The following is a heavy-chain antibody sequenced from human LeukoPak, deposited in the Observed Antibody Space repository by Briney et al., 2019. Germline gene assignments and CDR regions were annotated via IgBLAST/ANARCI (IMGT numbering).Heavy chain of an antibody. CDR3: AKGASGSSWYSFVVDY. J-gene: IGHJ4*02. V-gene: IGHV3-30*18. Sequence: PGGSLRLSCAASGFTFSTYGMHWVRQAPGRGLEWVAVISYDGSNKYYADSVKGRFTISRDNSKNTLYLRMNILRPEDTAVYYCAKGASGSSWYSFVVDYWGQETLVTVSS. CDR2: ISYDGSNK. D-gene: IGHD6-13*01. CDR1: GFTFSTYG.